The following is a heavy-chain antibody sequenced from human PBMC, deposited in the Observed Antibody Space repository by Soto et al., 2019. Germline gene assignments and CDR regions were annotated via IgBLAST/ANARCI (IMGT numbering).Heavy chain of an antibody. V-gene: IGHV4-39*01. CDR3: ARRFGWGRFDY. CDR1: GGSISSSSYY. CDR2: IYYSGST. Sequence: SETLSLTCTVSGGSISSSSYYWGWIRQPPGKGLEWIGSIYYSGSTYYNPSLKSRVTISVDTSKNQFSLKLSSVTAADTAVYYCARRFGWGRFDYWGQGTLVTVSS. J-gene: IGHJ4*02. D-gene: IGHD3-16*01.